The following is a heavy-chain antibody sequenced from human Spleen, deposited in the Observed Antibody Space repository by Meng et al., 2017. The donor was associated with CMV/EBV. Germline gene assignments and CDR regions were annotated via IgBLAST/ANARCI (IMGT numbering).Heavy chain of an antibody. CDR2: IYHTGIT. V-gene: IGHV4-31*02. J-gene: IGHJ2*01. CDR3: ARDRGWYWYFDL. Sequence: VSGGAMSSGGLYWNWIRQLPGKGLEWIEYIYHTGITYYSPSLENRLTLSVDTSKNQISLNLSSVTAADTAVYYCARDRGWYWYFDLWGRGTLVTVSS. CDR1: GGAMSSGGLY.